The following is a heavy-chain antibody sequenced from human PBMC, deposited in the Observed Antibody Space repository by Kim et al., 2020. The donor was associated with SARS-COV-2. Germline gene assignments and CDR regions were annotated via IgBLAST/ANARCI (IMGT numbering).Heavy chain of an antibody. V-gene: IGHV3-48*02. J-gene: IGHJ4*02. CDR1: GFTFRDYS. CDR2: IRSGAGAI. CDR3: ARGVQYSFDF. Sequence: GGSLRLSCAASGFTFRDYSMNWVRQAPGKGPEWISYIRSGAGAIFYADSVKGRFTISRDDAENSMYLQMNSLREEDTAVYHCARGVQYSFDFWGQGILVTVSS. D-gene: IGHD4-4*01.